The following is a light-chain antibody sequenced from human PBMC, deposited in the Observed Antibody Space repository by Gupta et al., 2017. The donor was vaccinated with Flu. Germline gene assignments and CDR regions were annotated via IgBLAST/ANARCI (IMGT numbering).Light chain of an antibody. V-gene: IGLV2-11*01. CDR3: CSDEGSDTFRV. CDR2: DVS. CDR1: RSDVGGYNY. Sequence: SVSGSPGQSVTISCTGTRSDVGGYNYVSWYQQHPGKAPQLMIYDVSKRPSGVPDRFSGAKSGNTAALTISGLQAEDEADYYCCSDEGSDTFRVFGGGTKLTVL. J-gene: IGLJ2*01.